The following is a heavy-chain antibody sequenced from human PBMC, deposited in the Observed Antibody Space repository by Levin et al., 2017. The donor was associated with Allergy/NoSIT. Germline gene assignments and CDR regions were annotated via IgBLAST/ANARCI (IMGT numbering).Heavy chain of an antibody. Sequence: SETLSLTCTVSGGSISSYYWSWIRQPPGKGLEWIGYIYYSGSTNYNPSLKSRVTISVDTSKNQFSLKLSSVTAADTAVYYCAREVTGAFDIWGQGTMVTVSS. CDR2: IYYSGST. J-gene: IGHJ3*02. CDR3: AREVTGAFDI. CDR1: GGSISSYY. V-gene: IGHV4-59*01.